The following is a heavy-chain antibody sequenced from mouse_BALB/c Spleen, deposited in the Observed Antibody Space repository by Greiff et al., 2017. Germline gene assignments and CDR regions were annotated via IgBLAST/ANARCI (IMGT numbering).Heavy chain of an antibody. J-gene: IGHJ2*01. D-gene: IGHD1-3*01. CDR1: GYSITSDYA. V-gene: IGHV3-2*02. CDR2: ISYSGST. CDR3: ARKWGNLDY. Sequence: EVKLQQSGPGLVKPSQSLSLTCTVTGYSITSDYAWNWIRQFPGNKLEWMGYISYSGSTSYNPSLKSRISITRDTSKNQFFLQLNSVTTEDTATYYCARKWGNLDYWGQGTTLTVSS.